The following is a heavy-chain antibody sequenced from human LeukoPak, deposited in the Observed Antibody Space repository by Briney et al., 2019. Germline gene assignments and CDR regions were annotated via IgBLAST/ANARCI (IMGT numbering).Heavy chain of an antibody. V-gene: IGHV4-34*01. D-gene: IGHD5-12*01. J-gene: IGHJ4*02. CDR3: ASDRGYKEIDY. CDR2: INHSGST. CDR1: GGSFSGYY. Sequence: KPSETLSLTCAVYGGSFSGYYWSWIRQPPGKGLEWIGEINHSGSTNYNPSLKSRVTISVDTSKNQFSLKLSSVTAADTAVYYCASDRGYKEIDYGGEEPLVTVPS.